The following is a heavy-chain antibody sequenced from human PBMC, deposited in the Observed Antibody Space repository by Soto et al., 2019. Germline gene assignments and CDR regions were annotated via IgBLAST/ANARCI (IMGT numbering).Heavy chain of an antibody. D-gene: IGHD5-12*01. CDR3: ARDGGYEGDYYYYGMDV. V-gene: IGHV3-30-3*01. J-gene: IGHJ6*02. CDR1: GFTFSSYA. Sequence: XVCLRRSGEACGFTFSSYAVHWVRQAPGTGLEWVAVISYDGSNKYYADSVKGRFTISRDNSKSTLYLQMNSLGAEDTAVYYCARDGGYEGDYYYYGMDVWGQGTTVTVSS. CDR2: ISYDGSNK.